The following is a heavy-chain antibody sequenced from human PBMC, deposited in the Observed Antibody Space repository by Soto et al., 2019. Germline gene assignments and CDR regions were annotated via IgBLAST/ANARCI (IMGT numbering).Heavy chain of an antibody. CDR3: ARSVVPAAGYYYGMDV. V-gene: IGHV5-51*01. CDR1: GYSFTSYW. J-gene: IGHJ6*02. CDR2: IYPGDSDT. Sequence: GESLKISCKGSGYSFTSYWIGWVRQMPGKGLEWMGIIYPGDSDTRYSPSFQGQVTISADKSISTANLQWSSLKASDTAMYYCARSVVPAAGYYYGMDVWGQGTTVTVSS. D-gene: IGHD2-2*01.